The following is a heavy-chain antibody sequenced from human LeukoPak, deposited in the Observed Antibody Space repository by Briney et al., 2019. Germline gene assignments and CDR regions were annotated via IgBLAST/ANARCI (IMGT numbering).Heavy chain of an antibody. V-gene: IGHV3-30*18. CDR2: ISYEGRNK. J-gene: IGHJ4*02. D-gene: IGHD4-17*01. Sequence: PGGSLRLSCAASGFTFSSYGMHWVRQTPGKGLEWVAIISYEGRNKNYADSVKGRFIISRDNYKNTLYLQMNSLRAEDTAVYYCAKDTPSGYGDYAYGYFDYWGQGSLVTGSS. CDR3: AKDTPSGYGDYAYGYFDY. CDR1: GFTFSSYG.